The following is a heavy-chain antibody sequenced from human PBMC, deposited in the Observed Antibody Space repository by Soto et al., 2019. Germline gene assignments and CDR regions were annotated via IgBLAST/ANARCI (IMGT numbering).Heavy chain of an antibody. CDR2: IYSGGST. J-gene: IGHJ1*01. Sequence: EVQLVESGGGLIQPGGSLRLSCAASGFTVSSNYMSWVRQAPGKGLEWVSVIYSGGSTYYADSVKGRFTISRDNSKNTLYIEMNSLRAEDTSVYYCARDLVESGYPEYFQHWGQGTLVTVSS. D-gene: IGHD3-22*01. V-gene: IGHV3-53*01. CDR1: GFTVSSNY. CDR3: ARDLVESGYPEYFQH.